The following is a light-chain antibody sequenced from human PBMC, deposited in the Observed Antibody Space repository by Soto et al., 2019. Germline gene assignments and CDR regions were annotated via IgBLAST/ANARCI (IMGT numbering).Light chain of an antibody. Sequence: EIVLTQSPATLSVSPGGTATLSCRASQSASSNLAWYQQKPGQAPKIIIYGASSRATGIPDRFSGSGSGTDFTLTISSLEPEDVAVYYCQQRLSWPITFGQGTRLEIK. CDR3: QQRLSWPIT. CDR1: QSASSN. J-gene: IGKJ5*01. CDR2: GAS. V-gene: IGKV3-11*01.